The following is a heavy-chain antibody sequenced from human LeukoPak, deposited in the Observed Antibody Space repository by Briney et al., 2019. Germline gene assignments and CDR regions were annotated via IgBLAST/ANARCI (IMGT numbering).Heavy chain of an antibody. J-gene: IGHJ4*02. D-gene: IGHD3-10*01. CDR2: ISWNSGSI. CDR1: GFTFDDYA. CDR3: AKDMVPSYGSGSYYNY. Sequence: PGRSLRLSCAASGFTFDDYAMHWVRQAPGKGLEWVSGISWNSGSIGYADSVKGRFTISRDNAKNSLYLQMNSLRAEDTALYYCAKDMVPSYGSGSYYNYWGQGTLVTVSS. V-gene: IGHV3-9*01.